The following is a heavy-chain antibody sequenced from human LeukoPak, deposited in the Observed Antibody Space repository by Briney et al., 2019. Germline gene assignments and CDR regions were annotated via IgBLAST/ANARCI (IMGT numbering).Heavy chain of an antibody. J-gene: IGHJ6*02. CDR2: IYTSGST. CDR1: GGSISSYY. CDR3: ASSTIRDCSSTSCYYGMDV. D-gene: IGHD2-2*01. Sequence: SETLSLTCTVSGGSISSYYWSWIRQPAGKGLEWIGRIYTSGSTNYNPSLKSRVTMSVDTSKNQFSLKLSSVTAADTAVYYCASSTIRDCSSTSCYYGMDVWGQGTTVTVSS. V-gene: IGHV4-4*07.